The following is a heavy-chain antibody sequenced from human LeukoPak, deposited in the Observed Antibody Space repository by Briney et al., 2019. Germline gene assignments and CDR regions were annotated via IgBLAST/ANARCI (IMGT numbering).Heavy chain of an antibody. CDR3: ARWWELRYYFDY. Sequence: SETLSLTCTVSGGSISSSSYYWGWIRQPPGKGLEWIGSIYYSGSTYYNPSLKSRVTISVDTSKNQFSLKLSSVTAADTAVYYCARWWELRYYFDYWGQGTLVTVSS. CDR2: IYYSGST. J-gene: IGHJ4*02. CDR1: GGSISSSSYY. D-gene: IGHD1-26*01. V-gene: IGHV4-39*01.